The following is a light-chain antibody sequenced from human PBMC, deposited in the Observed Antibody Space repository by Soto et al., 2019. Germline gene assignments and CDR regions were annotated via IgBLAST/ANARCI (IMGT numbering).Light chain of an antibody. CDR1: QAIYNY. CDR3: QKFSAVPT. CDR2: AAS. Sequence: DIQMTQSPSSLSASVGDRVTITCRASQAIYNYLAWYQQKPGKVPTLLISAASTLQSGVPSRFSGSGSGTDFTLTIRSLQPEEVAKYYCQKFSAVPTFGGGTKVEI. V-gene: IGKV1-27*01. J-gene: IGKJ4*01.